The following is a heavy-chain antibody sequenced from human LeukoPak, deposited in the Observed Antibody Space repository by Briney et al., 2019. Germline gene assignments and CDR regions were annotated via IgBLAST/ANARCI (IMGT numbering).Heavy chain of an antibody. CDR1: GGTFSSYA. CDR2: IIPIFGTA. Sequence: SVKVSCKASGGTFSSYAISWVRQAPGQGLEWMGGIIPIFGTANYAQKFQGRVTITTDESTSTAYMEPSSLRSEDTAVYYCARDRSVAGTFWFDPWGQGTLVTVSS. J-gene: IGHJ5*02. CDR3: ARDRSVAGTFWFDP. D-gene: IGHD6-19*01. V-gene: IGHV1-69*05.